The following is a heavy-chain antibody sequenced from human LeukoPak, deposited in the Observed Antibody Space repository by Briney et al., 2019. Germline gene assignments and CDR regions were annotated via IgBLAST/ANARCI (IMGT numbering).Heavy chain of an antibody. Sequence: SETLSLTCTVSGGSISSYYWSWIRQPPGKGLEWIGYIYYSGSTNYNPSLKSRVTISVDTSKNQFSLKLSSVTAADTAVYYCARALSCDFEGYYFDYWGQGTLVTVSS. J-gene: IGHJ4*02. CDR2: IYYSGST. CDR1: GGSISSYY. CDR3: ARALSCDFEGYYFDY. V-gene: IGHV4-59*01. D-gene: IGHD3-3*01.